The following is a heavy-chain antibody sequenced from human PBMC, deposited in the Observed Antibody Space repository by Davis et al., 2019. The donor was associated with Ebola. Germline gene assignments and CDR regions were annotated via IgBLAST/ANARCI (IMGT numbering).Heavy chain of an antibody. D-gene: IGHD4-11*01. Sequence: ASVKVSCKASGYTFTDYNIHWMRQAPGQGLEWLGRVILKSGATNYAQKLQGRVTMTRDTSISTVYMELRSLRYDDTADYYCARGHNYAHEYWGQGTLVTVSS. CDR3: ARGHNYAHEY. V-gene: IGHV1-2*06. J-gene: IGHJ4*02. CDR1: GYTFTDYN. CDR2: VILKSGAT.